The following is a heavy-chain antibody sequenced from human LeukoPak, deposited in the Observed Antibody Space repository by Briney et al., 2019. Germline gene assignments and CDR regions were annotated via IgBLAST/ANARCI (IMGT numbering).Heavy chain of an antibody. CDR3: ARDLGLRGST. D-gene: IGHD5-12*01. Sequence: GGSLRLSCEASGLTFSNSWMHWVRQIPGKGLVWVSRMYGDMRDISYADSVKGRFTISRDDAKNTVYLQMNSLRGEDTAVYYCARDLGLRGSTWGQGTLVTVSS. J-gene: IGHJ5*02. V-gene: IGHV3-74*01. CDR1: GLTFSNSW. CDR2: MYGDMRDI.